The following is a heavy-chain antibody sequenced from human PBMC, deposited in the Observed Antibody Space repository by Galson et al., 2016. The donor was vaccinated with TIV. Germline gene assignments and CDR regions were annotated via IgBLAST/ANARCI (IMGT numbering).Heavy chain of an antibody. J-gene: IGHJ6*02. D-gene: IGHD5-24*01. V-gene: IGHV1-69*13. CDR1: GGIFSGYA. CDR3: ARRTDGHLYDYYGMDV. Sequence: SVKVSCKASGGIFSGYAINWVRQAPGQGLEWMGRIISIFRTANYAEKFQGRVTITADDSTNTVHMKLSSLKSEDTAVYYCARRTDGHLYDYYGMDVWGQGTTVIVS. CDR2: IISIFRTA.